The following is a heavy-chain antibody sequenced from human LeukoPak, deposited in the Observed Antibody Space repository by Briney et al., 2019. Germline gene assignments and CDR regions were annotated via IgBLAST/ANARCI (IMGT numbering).Heavy chain of an antibody. V-gene: IGHV3-74*01. CDR3: ARDPDSSGWSSIEY. D-gene: IGHD6-19*01. Sequence: GGSLRLSCAASGFTFSRYWMHWVRQAPGKGLVWVSRINSDGRSTNYADSVKGRFTISRNNAKNTLYLQMNSLRAEDTAVYYCARDPDSSGWSSIEYWGQGTLVTVSS. CDR2: INSDGRST. J-gene: IGHJ4*02. CDR1: GFTFSRYW.